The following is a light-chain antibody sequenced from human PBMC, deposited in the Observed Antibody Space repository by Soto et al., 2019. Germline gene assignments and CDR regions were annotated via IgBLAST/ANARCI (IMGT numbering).Light chain of an antibody. V-gene: IGLV2-14*01. J-gene: IGLJ3*02. CDR2: DVN. CDR3: SSYTISNAWV. Sequence: QSALTQPGSVSGSPGQSITISCTGTSSDVGAYNYVSWCQQHPGKAPKVIIYDVNNRPSGVSNRFSGSKSGNTASLTISGLQAEDEADYYCSSYTISNAWVFGGGTKLTVL. CDR1: SSDVGAYNY.